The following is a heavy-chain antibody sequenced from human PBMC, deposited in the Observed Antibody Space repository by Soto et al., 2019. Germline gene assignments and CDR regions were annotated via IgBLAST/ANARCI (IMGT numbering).Heavy chain of an antibody. D-gene: IGHD6-6*01. CDR2: ISAYNGNT. J-gene: IGHJ5*02. CDR1: GGTFSSYT. V-gene: IGHV1-18*01. Sequence: ASVKVSCKASGGTFSSYTISWVRQAPGQGLEWMGRISAYNGNTNYAQKLQGRVTMTTDTSTSTAYMELRSLRSDDTAVYYCARGIHSSSSWSAFDWFDPWGQGTLVTVSS. CDR3: ARGIHSSSSWSAFDWFDP.